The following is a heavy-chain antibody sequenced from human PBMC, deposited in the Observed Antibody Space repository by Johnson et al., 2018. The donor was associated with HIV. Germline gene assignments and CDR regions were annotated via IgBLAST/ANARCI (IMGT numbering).Heavy chain of an antibody. J-gene: IGHJ3*02. CDR3: ARDSGGNYGAFDI. CDR2: IYSGGST. Sequence: VQLVESGGGLVQPGGSLRLSCAASGFTVSSNYMSWVRQAPGQGLEWVSVIYSGGSTYYADSVKGRFTISRDNSKNTMVLQMVRLRADDIGSYYCARDSGGNYGAFDIWGQGTMVTVSS. V-gene: IGHV3-66*01. D-gene: IGHD4-23*01. CDR1: GFTVSSNY.